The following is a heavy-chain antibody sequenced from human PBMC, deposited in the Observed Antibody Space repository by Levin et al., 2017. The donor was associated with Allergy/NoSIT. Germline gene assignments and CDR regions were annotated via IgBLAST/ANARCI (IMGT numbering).Heavy chain of an antibody. Sequence: QPGGSLRLSCAASGFTFSSYIMNWVRQAPGKGLEWVSYISESSTTIYYADSVKGRFTISRDNAKNSLYLQMNSLRAEDTAVYYCARASPNWNDRHYYYYGMDVWGQGTTVTVSS. CDR1: GFTFSSYI. D-gene: IGHD1-1*01. CDR2: ISESSTTI. V-gene: IGHV3-48*04. CDR3: ARASPNWNDRHYYYYGMDV. J-gene: IGHJ6*02.